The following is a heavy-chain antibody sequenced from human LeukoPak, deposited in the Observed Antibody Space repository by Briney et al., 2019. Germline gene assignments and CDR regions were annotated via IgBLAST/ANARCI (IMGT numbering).Heavy chain of an antibody. CDR3: AKRTMSAFDS. D-gene: IGHD5-24*01. Sequence: GGSLRLSCAASGFTFKTYAMTWVRQAPGKGLEWLSGISGSGSGTYYADSVKGRFTISRDNSKNMVYLQMNSLTVEDAATYYCAKRTMSAFDSWGQGTLLIVSS. J-gene: IGHJ4*02. V-gene: IGHV3-23*01. CDR1: GFTFKTYA. CDR2: ISGSGSGT.